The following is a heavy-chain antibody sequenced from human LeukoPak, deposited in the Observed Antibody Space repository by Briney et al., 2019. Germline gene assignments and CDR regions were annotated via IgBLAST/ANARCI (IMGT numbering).Heavy chain of an antibody. J-gene: IGHJ4*02. V-gene: IGHV4-39*07. CDR1: GGSISSSSYY. D-gene: IGHD1-7*01. CDR3: ARDTPGLGPNNWNWDYYGVNYFDY. Sequence: SETLSLTCTVSGGSISSSSYYWGWIRQPPGKGLEWIGSIYYSGSTYYNPSLKSRVTISVDTSKNQFSLKLSSVTAADTAVYYCARDTPGLGPNNWNWDYYGVNYFDYWGQGTLVTVSS. CDR2: IYYSGST.